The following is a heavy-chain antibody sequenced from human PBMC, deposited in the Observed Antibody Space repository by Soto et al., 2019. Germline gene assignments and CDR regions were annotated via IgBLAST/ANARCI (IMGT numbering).Heavy chain of an antibody. CDR1: GFAFSSYS. CDR3: ARGSTTVTYLGFDY. CDR2: INSGGTQI. J-gene: IGHJ4*02. D-gene: IGHD4-17*01. V-gene: IGHV3-21*04. Sequence: EVQLVEAGGGLVKPGRSLRLPCEASGFAFSSYSMHWVRQAPGKGLEWVSSINSGGTQIYYADSVKGRFSISRDTVKRSLFLQMNSLRAEDTGVYFCARGSTTVTYLGFDYWGQGALLSVS.